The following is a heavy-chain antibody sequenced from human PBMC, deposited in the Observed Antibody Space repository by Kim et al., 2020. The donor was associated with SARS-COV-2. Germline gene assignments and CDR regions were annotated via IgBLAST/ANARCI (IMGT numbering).Heavy chain of an antibody. V-gene: IGHV1-18*04. CDR1: GYTFTSYG. CDR2: ISAYNGNT. D-gene: IGHD6-13*01. Sequence: ASVKVSCKASGYTFTSYGISWVRQAPGQGLEWMGWISAYNGNTNYAQKLQGRVTMTTDTSTSTAYMELRSLRSDDTAVYYCARDQGSPYSSSWSPRIGYYYYGMDVWGQGTTVTVSS. J-gene: IGHJ6*02. CDR3: ARDQGSPYSSSWSPRIGYYYYGMDV.